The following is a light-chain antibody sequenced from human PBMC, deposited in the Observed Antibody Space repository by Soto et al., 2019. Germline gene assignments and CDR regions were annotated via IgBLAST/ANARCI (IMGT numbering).Light chain of an antibody. V-gene: IGKV1-12*01. CDR2: AAS. Sequence: IQLTQTPSSVSATVGDRVTITCRASQGISRWLAWYQKKPGRAPKLLIYAASSLQSGVPSRFSGSGSGTEFTLTINSLQPEDFATYYCQQSNRYPITSAQRARLEI. CDR1: QGISRW. J-gene: IGKJ5*01. CDR3: QQSNRYPIT.